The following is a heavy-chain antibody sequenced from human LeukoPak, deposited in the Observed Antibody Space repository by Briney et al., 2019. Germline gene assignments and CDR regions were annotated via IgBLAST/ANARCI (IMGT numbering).Heavy chain of an antibody. D-gene: IGHD3-10*01. Sequence: PSETLSLTCAVSGGSISSGGYSWSWIRQPPGKGLEWIGYIYYSGSTYYNPSLKSRVTISVDTSKNQFSLNLSSVTAADTAVYYCARPNYYGSGTYYFDYWGQGTLVTVSS. J-gene: IGHJ4*02. CDR2: IYYSGST. CDR1: GGSISSGGYS. V-gene: IGHV4-30-4*07. CDR3: ARPNYYGSGTYYFDY.